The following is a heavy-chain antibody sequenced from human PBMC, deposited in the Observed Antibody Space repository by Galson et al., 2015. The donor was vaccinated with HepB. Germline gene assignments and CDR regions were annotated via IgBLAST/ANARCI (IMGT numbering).Heavy chain of an antibody. Sequence: SLRLSCAVSGFTFNSYAMHWVRQAPGKGLEWVAVISSDRRNKYYGDSVKGRFTISRDNFNNTLYLQMNSLRVEDTAVYYCARGGGSMVRGVPPGYWGQGTLVTVSS. J-gene: IGHJ4*02. D-gene: IGHD3-10*01. CDR1: GFTFNSYA. CDR2: ISSDRRNK. V-gene: IGHV3-30*03. CDR3: ARGGGSMVRGVPPGY.